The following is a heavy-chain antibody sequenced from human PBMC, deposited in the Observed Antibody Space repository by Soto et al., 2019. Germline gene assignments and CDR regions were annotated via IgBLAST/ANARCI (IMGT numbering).Heavy chain of an antibody. CDR3: ARDRYSSGCYGMDV. V-gene: IGHV6-1*01. CDR2: TYYRSKWYN. D-gene: IGHD6-19*01. Sequence: SQTLSLPCVISGDSVSSNSAAWNWIRQSPSRGLEWMGSTYYRSKWYNDYAVSVKSRITINPDTSKNQFSLEPNSVTDEDKAVYYCARDRYSSGCYGMDVWGQGTTVTVS. J-gene: IGHJ6*02. CDR1: GDSVSSNSAA.